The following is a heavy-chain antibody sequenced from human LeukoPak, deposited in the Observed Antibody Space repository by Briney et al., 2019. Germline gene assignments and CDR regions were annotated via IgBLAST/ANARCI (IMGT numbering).Heavy chain of an antibody. V-gene: IGHV3-33*06. CDR3: AKGRSHSTGWYFDY. D-gene: IGHD6-19*01. CDR1: GFSFSTYG. J-gene: IGHJ4*02. Sequence: GRSLRLSRAASGFSFSTYGMHWVRQAPGKGLEWVAVIWYDGNNKAYADSVKGRFIISRDNSKNMLYLQMNSLGADDTAIYYCAKGRSHSTGWYFDYWGQGTLVTVSS. CDR2: IWYDGNNK.